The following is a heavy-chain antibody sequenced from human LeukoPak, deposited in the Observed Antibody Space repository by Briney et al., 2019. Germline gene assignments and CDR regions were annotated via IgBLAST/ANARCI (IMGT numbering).Heavy chain of an antibody. CDR2: IYSGGST. D-gene: IGHD2-15*01. Sequence: PGGSLRLSCAASGFTVSSNYMSWVRQAPGKGLEWVSVIYSGGSTYYADSVKGRFTISRDNSKNTLYLQMNSLRAEDTAVYYCARAPVVVAATRGYYYYGMDVWGQGTTVTVSS. CDR1: GFTVSSNY. V-gene: IGHV3-53*01. J-gene: IGHJ6*02. CDR3: ARAPVVVAATRGYYYYGMDV.